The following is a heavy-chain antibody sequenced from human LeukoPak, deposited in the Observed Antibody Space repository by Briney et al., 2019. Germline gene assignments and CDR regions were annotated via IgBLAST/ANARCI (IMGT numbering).Heavy chain of an antibody. Sequence: SGGSLRLSCAASGFTFSSYGMHWVRQAPGKGLEWVAFIRYDGSNKYYADSVKGRFTISRDDSKNTLYLQMNSLRAEDTAVYYCAKDPSSSWYNWFDPWGQGTLVTVS. CDR2: IRYDGSNK. D-gene: IGHD6-13*01. V-gene: IGHV3-30*02. CDR1: GFTFSSYG. CDR3: AKDPSSSWYNWFDP. J-gene: IGHJ5*02.